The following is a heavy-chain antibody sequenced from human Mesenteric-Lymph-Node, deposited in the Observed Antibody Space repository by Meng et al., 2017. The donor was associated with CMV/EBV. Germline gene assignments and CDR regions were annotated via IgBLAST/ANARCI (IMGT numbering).Heavy chain of an antibody. Sequence: GGSLRLSFAASGFTSSSYSMNWFRQAPGKGLEWVSSISSSSSYIYYADSEKGRFTISRDNAKNSLYLQMNSLRAEDTAVYYCARDLVLWFGESIAKYGMDVWGQGTTVTVSS. CDR2: ISSSSSYI. J-gene: IGHJ6*02. CDR3: ARDLVLWFGESIAKYGMDV. D-gene: IGHD3-10*01. V-gene: IGHV3-21*01. CDR1: GFTSSSYS.